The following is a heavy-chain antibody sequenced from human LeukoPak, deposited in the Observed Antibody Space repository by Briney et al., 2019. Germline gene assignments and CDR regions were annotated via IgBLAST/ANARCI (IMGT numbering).Heavy chain of an antibody. Sequence: SETLSLTCTVPGGSVSSGSYYWSWIRQPPGKGLEWIGYIYYSGSTNYNPSLKSRVTISVDTSKNQFSLKLSSVTAADTAVYYCARENSYGYFFDYWGQGTLVTVSS. CDR3: ARENSYGYFFDY. V-gene: IGHV4-61*01. CDR2: IYYSGST. CDR1: GGSVSSGSYY. D-gene: IGHD5-18*01. J-gene: IGHJ4*02.